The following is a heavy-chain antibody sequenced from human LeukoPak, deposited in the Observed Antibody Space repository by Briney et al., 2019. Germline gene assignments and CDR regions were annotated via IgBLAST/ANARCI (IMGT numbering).Heavy chain of an antibody. J-gene: IGHJ4*02. D-gene: IGHD2-2*01. CDR1: GFAFDEHG. V-gene: IGHV3-20*04. Sequence: GGSLRLSCTASGFAFDEHGMSWVRQVPGKGLEWVSGINWSGGNTGYADPLRGRFTISRDNAKNSLYLQMDSLRAEDTALYYCARAPITSPFYFDYWGQGTLVTVSS. CDR2: INWSGGNT. CDR3: ARAPITSPFYFDY.